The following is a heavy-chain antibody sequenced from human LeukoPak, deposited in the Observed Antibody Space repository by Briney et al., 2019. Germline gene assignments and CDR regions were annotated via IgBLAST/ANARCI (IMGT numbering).Heavy chain of an antibody. CDR2: IYNSGST. Sequence: SETLSLTCTVSGGSIRTYCWSWIRQSPGKGLEWIGYIYNSGSTNYNPSLKSRVTISVDTSKNQFPLKLSSVTAADTAVYYCARGKFYGSGSFLMLWFDPWGQGTLVTVSS. V-gene: IGHV4-59*01. CDR1: GGSIRTYC. CDR3: ARGKFYGSGSFLMLWFDP. D-gene: IGHD3-10*01. J-gene: IGHJ5*01.